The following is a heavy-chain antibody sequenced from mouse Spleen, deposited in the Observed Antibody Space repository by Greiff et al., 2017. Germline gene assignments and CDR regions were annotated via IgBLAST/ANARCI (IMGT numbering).Heavy chain of an antibody. Sequence: QVQLQQSGPGLVAPSQSLSITCTVSGFSLTSYAISWVRQPPGKGLEWLGVIWTGGGTNYNSALKSRLSISKDNSKSQVFLKMNSLQTDDTARYYCARDYGSSFYAMDYWGQGTSVTVSS. V-gene: IGHV2-9-1*01. CDR2: IWTGGGT. CDR1: GFSLTSYA. D-gene: IGHD1-1*01. J-gene: IGHJ4*01. CDR3: ARDYGSSFYAMDY.